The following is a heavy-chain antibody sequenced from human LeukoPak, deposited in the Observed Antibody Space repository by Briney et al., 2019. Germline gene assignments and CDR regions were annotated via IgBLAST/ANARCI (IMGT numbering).Heavy chain of an antibody. CDR3: ARVALADPYYDFWSGYQYLDY. D-gene: IGHD3-3*01. J-gene: IGHJ4*02. CDR1: GGTFSSYA. CDR2: IIPIFGTV. V-gene: IGHV1-69*13. Sequence: SVKVSCKASGGTFSSYAISWVRQAPGQGLEWMGGIIPIFGTVNYAQKFQGRVTITADESTSTAYMELSSLRSEDTAVYYCARVALADPYYDFWSGYQYLDYWGQGTLVTVSS.